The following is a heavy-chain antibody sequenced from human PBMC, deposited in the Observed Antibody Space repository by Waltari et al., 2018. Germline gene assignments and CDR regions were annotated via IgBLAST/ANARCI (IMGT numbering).Heavy chain of an antibody. CDR2: IKEDGSEK. CDR3: ARDPHYSNFDY. V-gene: IGHV3-7*01. CDR1: GFTLSTYW. J-gene: IGHJ4*02. Sequence: EVQLVESGGDLVQPGGSLRLSCAASGFTLSTYWMTWVRQAPGKGLEWLANIKEDGSEKNYVDSVKGRFTISRDNAKNSLYLQMNSLRAEDTAVYYCARDPHYSNFDYWGQGTLVTVSS. D-gene: IGHD4-4*01.